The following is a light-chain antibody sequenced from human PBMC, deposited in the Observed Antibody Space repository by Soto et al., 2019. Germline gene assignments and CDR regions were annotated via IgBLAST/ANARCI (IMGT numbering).Light chain of an antibody. V-gene: IGLV2-14*01. J-gene: IGLJ3*02. CDR2: EVS. CDR1: SSDIGGYKY. CDR3: SSYTSSRIWV. Sequence: QSALTQPASVSGSPGQSITISCTGTSSDIGGYKYVSWYQQHPGKAPKLIIYEVSNRPSGVSNRFSGSKSGNTASLTISGLHAEDEADYYCSSYTSSRIWVFGGGTKLTVL.